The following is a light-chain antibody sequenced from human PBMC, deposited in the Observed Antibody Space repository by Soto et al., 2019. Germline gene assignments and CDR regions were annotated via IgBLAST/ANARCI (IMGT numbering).Light chain of an antibody. Sequence: DIQMTQSPSTLSASVGDRVTITCRASQSINSWLAWYQQKPGKAPRLLIYKASSLESGVPSRFSGSGSGTEFTLTISSLQPDDFATYFCQQYNSDLKTFGQGTKVEI. CDR2: KAS. V-gene: IGKV1-5*03. CDR3: QQYNSDLKT. CDR1: QSINSW. J-gene: IGKJ1*01.